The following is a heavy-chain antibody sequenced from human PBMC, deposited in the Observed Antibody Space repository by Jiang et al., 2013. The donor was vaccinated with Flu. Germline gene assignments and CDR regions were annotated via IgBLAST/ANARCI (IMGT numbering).Heavy chain of an antibody. CDR2: ISAYNGNT. CDR3: ARAVPRRVVASWFDP. Sequence: QLVESGAEVKKPGASVKVSCKASGYTFTSYGISWVRQAPGQGLEWMGWISAYNGNTNYAQKLQGRVTMTTDTSTSTAYMELRSLRSDDTAVYYCARAVPRRVVASWFDPWGQGTLVTVSS. J-gene: IGHJ5*02. V-gene: IGHV1-18*04. D-gene: IGHD2-15*01. CDR1: GYTFTSYG.